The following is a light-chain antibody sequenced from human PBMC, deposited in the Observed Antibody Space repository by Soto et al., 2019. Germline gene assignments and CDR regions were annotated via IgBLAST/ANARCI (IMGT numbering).Light chain of an antibody. CDR1: QTISSW. CDR3: QQANSFPIT. Sequence: EIQMTQSPSTLSGSVGDRVTMTCRASQTISSWLAWYQQKPGKAPKLLIYAASSLQSGVPSRFSGSGSGTDFTLTISSLQPEDFATYYCQQANSFPITFGQGTLPEI. V-gene: IGKV1-12*01. J-gene: IGKJ5*01. CDR2: AAS.